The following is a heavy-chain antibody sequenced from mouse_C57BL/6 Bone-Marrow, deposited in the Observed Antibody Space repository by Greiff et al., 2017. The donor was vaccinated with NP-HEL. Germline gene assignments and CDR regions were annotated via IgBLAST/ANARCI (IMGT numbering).Heavy chain of an antibody. V-gene: IGHV5-4*03. Sequence: EVKVVESGGGLVKPGGSLKLSCAASGFTFSSYAMSWVRQTPEKRLEWVATISDGGSYTYYPDNVKGRFTISRDNAKNNLYLQMSHLKSEDTAMYYCARLYDYVAFAYWGQGTLVTVSA. D-gene: IGHD2-4*01. CDR3: ARLYDYVAFAY. CDR2: ISDGGSYT. CDR1: GFTFSSYA. J-gene: IGHJ3*01.